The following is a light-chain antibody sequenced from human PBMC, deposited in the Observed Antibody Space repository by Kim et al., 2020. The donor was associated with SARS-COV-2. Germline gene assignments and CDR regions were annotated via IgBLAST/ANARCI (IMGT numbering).Light chain of an antibody. Sequence: DIVMTQSPDSLAVSLGERATINCKSSQSLLYSSNNENYLAWYQQKPGQPPKLLIYWASTRQSGVPDRFSGSGSGTDFTLTISSLQAEDVAVYYCQQYYSTPRTFGQRTKVDIK. V-gene: IGKV4-1*01. J-gene: IGKJ1*01. CDR1: QSLLYSSNNENY. CDR2: WAS. CDR3: QQYYSTPRT.